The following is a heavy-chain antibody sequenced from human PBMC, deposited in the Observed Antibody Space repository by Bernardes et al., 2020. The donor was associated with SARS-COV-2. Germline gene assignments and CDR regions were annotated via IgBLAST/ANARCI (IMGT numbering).Heavy chain of an antibody. D-gene: IGHD2-2*02. J-gene: IGHJ6*02. CDR3: AKGQEPIVVVPAAIRQATYYYYYYGMDV. CDR1: GFTFSSYA. CDR2: FSGSGGST. Sequence: GGSLRLSCAASGFTFSSYAMSWVRQAPGKGLEWVSAFSGSGGSTYYADSVKGRFTISRDTSKNTLYLQMNSLRAEDTAVYYCAKGQEPIVVVPAAIRQATYYYYYYGMDVWGQGTTVTVSS. V-gene: IGHV3-23*01.